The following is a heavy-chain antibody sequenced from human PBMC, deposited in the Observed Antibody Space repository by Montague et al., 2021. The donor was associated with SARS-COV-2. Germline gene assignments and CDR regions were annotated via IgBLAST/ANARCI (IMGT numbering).Heavy chain of an antibody. D-gene: IGHD3-10*01. CDR2: INHGGIT. CDR1: GGSFSGYH. CDR3: ARLRDGVVPSPILGVGPYYSYYFIDV. Sequence: SETLSLTCTVSGGSFSGYHWNWIRQPPGKGLEWIGEINHGGITNYNPSLKSRLTISADTSKNQFSPKLTSVAAADTAVYYCARLRDGVVPSPILGVGPYYSYYFIDVWGKGTTVTVSS. V-gene: IGHV4-34*01. J-gene: IGHJ6*03.